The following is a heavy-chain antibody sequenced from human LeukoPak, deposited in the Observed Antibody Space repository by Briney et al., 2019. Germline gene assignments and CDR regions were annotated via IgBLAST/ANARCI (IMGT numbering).Heavy chain of an antibody. J-gene: IGHJ4*02. V-gene: IGHV7-4-1*02. Sequence: ASVKVSCKASGYTFTTYAMNWVRQAPGQGLEWMGWINTNTGNPTYVQGFTGRFVFSLDTSVSTAYLQISSLKAEDTAVYYCARDVWGISGYYYDSSGSTLGYWGQGTLVTVSS. CDR3: ARDVWGISGYYYDSSGSTLGY. CDR2: INTNTGNP. D-gene: IGHD3-22*01. CDR1: GYTFTTYA.